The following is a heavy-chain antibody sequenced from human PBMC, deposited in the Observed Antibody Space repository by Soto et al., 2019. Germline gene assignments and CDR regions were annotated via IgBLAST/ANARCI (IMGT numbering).Heavy chain of an antibody. Sequence: TSETLSLTCIVSGDSVSSGGYYWSWVRQHPGKGLEWIGYIYSNGFTYYNPSLESRVTISLDTSKNQFSLKLSSVTAADTAVYYCARGRIVVVVAATPTARFDPWGQGTLVTVS. CDR3: ARGRIVVVVAATPTARFDP. V-gene: IGHV4-31*03. CDR1: GDSVSSGGYY. J-gene: IGHJ5*02. CDR2: IYSNGFT. D-gene: IGHD2-15*01.